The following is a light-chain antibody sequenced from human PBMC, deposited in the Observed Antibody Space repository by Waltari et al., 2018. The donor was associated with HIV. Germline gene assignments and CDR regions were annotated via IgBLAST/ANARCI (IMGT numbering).Light chain of an antibody. V-gene: IGKV3-20*01. CDR2: DVS. CDR1: QSVSSSY. CDR3: QQFGSSTWT. J-gene: IGKJ1*01. Sequence: ENVLTQSPGTLPLSPGARATLSCRASQSVSSSYLAWYQQKPGQAPRLLIYDVSSRATGIPDRFSGSGSGTDFTLTISRLEPEDFAVYYCQQFGSSTWTFGQGTKVEIK.